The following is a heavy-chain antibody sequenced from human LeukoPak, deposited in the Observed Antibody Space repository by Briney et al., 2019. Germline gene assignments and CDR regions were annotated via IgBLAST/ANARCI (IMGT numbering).Heavy chain of an antibody. D-gene: IGHD1-26*01. Sequence: NPSETLSLTCTVSGGSISSYYWSWIRQPPGKGLEWIGYIYYSGSTNYNPSLKSRVTLSVDTSKNQFSLKLSSVTAADTAVYYCARDSRRGIDYWGQGTLVTVSS. J-gene: IGHJ4*02. CDR1: GGSISSYY. V-gene: IGHV4-59*01. CDR3: ARDSRRGIDY. CDR2: IYYSGST.